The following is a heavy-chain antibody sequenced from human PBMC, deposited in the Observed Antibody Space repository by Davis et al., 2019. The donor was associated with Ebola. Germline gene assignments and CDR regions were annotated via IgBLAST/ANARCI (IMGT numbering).Heavy chain of an antibody. D-gene: IGHD3-10*01. CDR2: ISSSNTYM. J-gene: IGHJ6*02. V-gene: IGHV3-21*01. Sequence: GESLKISCAASGFTFSIYTMNWVRQAPGKGLEWVSSISSSNTYMYYADSVRGRFTISRDTAKNSLYLQMNSLRAADTAVYYCARDGWGDYYGLDVWGQGTMVTVSS. CDR1: GFTFSIYT. CDR3: ARDGWGDYYGLDV.